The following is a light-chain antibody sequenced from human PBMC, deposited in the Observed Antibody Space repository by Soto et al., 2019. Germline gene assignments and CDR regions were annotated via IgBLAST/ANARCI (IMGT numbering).Light chain of an antibody. Sequence: DIQMTTSPSSLSASVVYIFTITFLASQSISTYLNWYQQTPGKAPKLLMHAASSLDRGVPSRFSGSGSGTDFTLTISSLQPEDFATYYCQKSYSTPRTFGQGNKGDIK. J-gene: IGKJ1*01. CDR1: QSISTY. V-gene: IGKV1-39*01. CDR2: AAS. CDR3: QKSYSTPRT.